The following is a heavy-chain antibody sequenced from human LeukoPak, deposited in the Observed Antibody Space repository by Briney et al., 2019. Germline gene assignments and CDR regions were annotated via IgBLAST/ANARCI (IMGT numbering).Heavy chain of an antibody. D-gene: IGHD3-10*01. CDR2: IYYSGST. CDR1: GGSISSYY. Sequence: SETLSLTCTVSGGSISSYYWSWIRQPPGKGLEWIGYIYYSGSTNYNPSLKSRVTISVDTSKNQFSLKLSSVTAADTAVYYCARGRSSMVRGYYYLYMDVWGKGTTVTISS. V-gene: IGHV4-59*01. J-gene: IGHJ6*03. CDR3: ARGRSSMVRGYYYLYMDV.